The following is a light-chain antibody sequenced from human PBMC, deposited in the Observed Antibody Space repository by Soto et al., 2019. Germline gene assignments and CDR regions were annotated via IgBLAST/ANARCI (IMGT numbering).Light chain of an antibody. V-gene: IGKV3-20*01. CDR3: KQYANSPRT. Sequence: EIVLTQSPGTLSLSPGERATLSCRASQSVSGSFLAWYQQKPGQSPKLLIYGASSRATGIPDRFIGSGSGTDFTLTIGRLEPEDSALYYWKQYANSPRTFGQGTKVEIK. CDR2: GAS. J-gene: IGKJ1*01. CDR1: QSVSGSF.